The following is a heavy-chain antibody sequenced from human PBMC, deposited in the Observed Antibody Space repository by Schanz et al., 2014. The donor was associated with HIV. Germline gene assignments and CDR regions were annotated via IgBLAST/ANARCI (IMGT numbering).Heavy chain of an antibody. V-gene: IGHV3-30*03. Sequence: QVHLVESGGGVVQPGRSLRLSCAASGFTFSSYGMYWVRQAPGKGLEWVAVISHDGSKKYYADSVRGRITISRDNSKNTLYLQMNSLGVEDTAVYFCARDGARTSHWGFWGQGTLVTVSS. CDR2: ISHDGSKK. D-gene: IGHD2-2*01. CDR3: ARDGARTSHWGF. J-gene: IGHJ4*02. CDR1: GFTFSSYG.